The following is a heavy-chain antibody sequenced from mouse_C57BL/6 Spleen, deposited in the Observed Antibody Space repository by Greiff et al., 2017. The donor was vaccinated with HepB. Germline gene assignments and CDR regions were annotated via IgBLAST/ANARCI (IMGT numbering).Heavy chain of an antibody. V-gene: IGHV1-52*01. D-gene: IGHD1-1*01. CDR1: GYTFTSYW. CDR2: IDPSDSET. Sequence: QVQLQQPGAELVRPGSSVKLSCKASGYTFTSYWMHWVKQRPIQGLEWIGNIDPSDSETHYNQKFKDKATLTVDKSSSTAYMQLSSLPSEDSAAYYCARKTTVVNYFDYWGQGTTLTVSS. CDR3: ARKTTVVNYFDY. J-gene: IGHJ2*01.